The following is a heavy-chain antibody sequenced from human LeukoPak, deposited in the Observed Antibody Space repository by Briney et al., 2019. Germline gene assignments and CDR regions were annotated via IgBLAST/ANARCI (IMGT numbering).Heavy chain of an antibody. D-gene: IGHD3-22*01. CDR1: GFTFSSYA. Sequence: GGSLRLSCAASGFTFSSYAMSWVRQAPGKGLEWVSVISGSGSNTYYADSVKDRFTITRDNSKISLYLQMNTLRTEGTAVYYCAKEPQSDRRPDCWGQGTLVTVSS. V-gene: IGHV3-23*01. J-gene: IGHJ4*02. CDR2: ISGSGSNT. CDR3: AKEPQSDRRPDC.